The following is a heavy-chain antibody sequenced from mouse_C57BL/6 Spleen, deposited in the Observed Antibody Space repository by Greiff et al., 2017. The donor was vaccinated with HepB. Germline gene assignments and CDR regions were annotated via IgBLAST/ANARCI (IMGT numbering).Heavy chain of an antibody. J-gene: IGHJ4*01. D-gene: IGHD2-3*01. CDR2: IYPGDGDT. Sequence: VKVVESGPELVKPGASVKISCKASGYAFSSSWMNWVKQRPGKGLEWIGRIYPGDGDTNYNGKFKGKATLAADKSSSTAYMQLSSLTSEDSAVYYYAREGDGYYWGQGTSVTVSS. V-gene: IGHV1-82*01. CDR1: GYAFSSSW. CDR3: AREGDGYY.